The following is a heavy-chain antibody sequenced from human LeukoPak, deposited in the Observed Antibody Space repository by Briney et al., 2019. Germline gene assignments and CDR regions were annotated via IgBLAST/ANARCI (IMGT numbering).Heavy chain of an antibody. D-gene: IGHD1-1*01. J-gene: IGHJ6*04. CDR2: ISAYNGNT. V-gene: IGHV1-18*04. CDR3: ARDRTYYYYYYGMDV. CDR1: GYTFTSYG. Sequence: ASVTVSCKASGYTFTSYGISWVRQAPGQGLEWMGWISAYNGNTNYAQKLQGRVTMTTDTSTSTAYMELRSLRSDDTAVYYCARDRTYYYYYYGMDVWGKGTTVTVSS.